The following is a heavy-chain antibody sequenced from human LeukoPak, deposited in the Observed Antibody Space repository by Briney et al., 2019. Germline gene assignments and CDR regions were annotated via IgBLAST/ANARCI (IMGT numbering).Heavy chain of an antibody. CDR1: GGTFSSYA. CDR3: ANTPMGDSSGYYYYWFDP. CDR2: IIPIFGTA. J-gene: IGHJ5*02. Sequence: SVKVSCKASGGTFSSYAISWVRQAPGQGLEWMGGIIPIFGTANYAQKFQGRVTITTDESTSTAYMELSSLRSEDTAVYYCANTPMGDSSGYYYYWFDPWGQGTLVTVSS. D-gene: IGHD3-22*01. V-gene: IGHV1-69*05.